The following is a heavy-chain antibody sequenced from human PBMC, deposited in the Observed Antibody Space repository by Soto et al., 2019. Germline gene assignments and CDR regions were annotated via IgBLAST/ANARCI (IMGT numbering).Heavy chain of an antibody. V-gene: IGHV3-74*01. Sequence: EVQLVESGGGLVQPGGPLRPPVAASGSSFRGYGMTWAGQVPGRAPTWVSRINSAGTYPDSADSVRGRFTISKDTASNTLYLQMNSLRVEDTAVYYCTRALDGMIPTAFWGQGTLVTVSS. CDR3: TRALDGMIPTAF. CDR2: INSAGTYP. CDR1: GSSFRGYG. J-gene: IGHJ4*02. D-gene: IGHD3-16*01.